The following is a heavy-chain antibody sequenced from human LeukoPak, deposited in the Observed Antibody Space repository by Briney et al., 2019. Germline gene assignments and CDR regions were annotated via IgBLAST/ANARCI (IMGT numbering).Heavy chain of an antibody. CDR2: INHSGGT. J-gene: IGHJ4*02. V-gene: IGHV4-34*01. Sequence: SETLSLTCAVYGGSFSGYYWSWIRQPPGKGLEWIGEINHSGGTNYNPSLKSRVTISVDTSKNQFSLKLSSVTAADTAVYYCVGAAAGTYGYWGQGTLVTVSS. CDR3: VGAAAGTYGY. D-gene: IGHD6-13*01. CDR1: GGSFSGYY.